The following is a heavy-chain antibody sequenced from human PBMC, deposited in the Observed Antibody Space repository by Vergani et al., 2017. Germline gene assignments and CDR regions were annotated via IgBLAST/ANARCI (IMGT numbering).Heavy chain of an antibody. D-gene: IGHD3-10*01. Sequence: EVQLLESGGGLVQPGGSLRLSCAASGFTFSSYAMSWVRQAPGKGLEWVSAISGSGGSTYYADSVKGRFTISRDNSKNTLYLQMNSLRAEDTAVYYCAKPITMVRGGIILDAFDIWGQGTMVTVSS. CDR2: ISGSGGST. V-gene: IGHV3-23*01. J-gene: IGHJ3*02. CDR3: AKPITMVRGGIILDAFDI. CDR1: GFTFSSYA.